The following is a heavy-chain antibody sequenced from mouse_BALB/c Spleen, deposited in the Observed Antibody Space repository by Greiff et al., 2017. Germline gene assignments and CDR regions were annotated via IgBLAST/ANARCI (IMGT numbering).Heavy chain of an antibody. CDR2: INPYNGDT. Sequence: VQLQQSGPELVKPGASVKISCKASGYSFTGYFVNWVKQSHGKSLEWIGRINPYNGDTFYNQKFKGKATLTVDKSSSTAHMELLSLTSEDSAVYYCGRGLTHFDYWGQGTTLTVSS. CDR3: GRGLTHFDY. J-gene: IGHJ2*01. CDR1: GYSFTGYF. D-gene: IGHD2-2*01. V-gene: IGHV1-37*01.